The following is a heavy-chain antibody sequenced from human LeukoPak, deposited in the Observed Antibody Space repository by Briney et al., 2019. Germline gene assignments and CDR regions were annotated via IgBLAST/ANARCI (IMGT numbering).Heavy chain of an antibody. CDR1: GFTFSSYG. V-gene: IGHV3-30*03. Sequence: GRSLRLSCAASGFTFSSYGMHWVRQAPGKGLEWVAVISYDGSNKYYADSVKGRFTISRDNAKNSLYLQMNSLRAEDTAVYYCARDGVTMVRGVIIHDAFDIWGQGTMVTVSS. D-gene: IGHD3-10*01. CDR3: ARDGVTMVRGVIIHDAFDI. J-gene: IGHJ3*02. CDR2: ISYDGSNK.